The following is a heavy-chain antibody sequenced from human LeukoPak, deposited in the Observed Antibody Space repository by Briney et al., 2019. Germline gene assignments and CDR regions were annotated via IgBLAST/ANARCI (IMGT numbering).Heavy chain of an antibody. D-gene: IGHD6-19*01. Sequence: GGSLRLSCAGSGFNFGSYSMEWVRQAPGKGLEWVAGIKQDGSERNYVDSVKGRFTISRDNAKNSLYLQMNSLRVEDTAVYYCARGGAVAGLDYWGQGTLVTVSS. CDR2: IKQDGSER. V-gene: IGHV3-7*01. CDR3: ARGGAVAGLDY. J-gene: IGHJ4*02. CDR1: GFNFGSYS.